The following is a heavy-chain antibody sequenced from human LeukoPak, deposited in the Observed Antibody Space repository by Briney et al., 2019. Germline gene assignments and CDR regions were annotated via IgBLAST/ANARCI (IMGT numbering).Heavy chain of an antibody. CDR3: ATTPAGIAAAVGGY. CDR2: MYPNSGNT. Sequence: ASVKVSCKASGYTFTNYDINWVRQATGQGLEWMGWMYPNSGNTGYAQKFQGRVTMTRNTSISTAYMELSSLRSEDTAVYYCATTPAGIAAAVGGYWGQGTLVTVPS. V-gene: IGHV1-8*01. D-gene: IGHD6-13*01. J-gene: IGHJ4*02. CDR1: GYTFTNYD.